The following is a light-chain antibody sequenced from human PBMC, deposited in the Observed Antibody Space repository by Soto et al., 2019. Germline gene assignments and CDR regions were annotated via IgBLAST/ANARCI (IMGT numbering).Light chain of an antibody. CDR3: QQYIRYSPYT. J-gene: IGKJ2*01. CDR1: ETISSS. CDR2: KAS. V-gene: IGKV1-5*03. Sequence: DIQMTQFRSTLSASIGDRVTITCRTSETISSSLAWYQQKPGKAPKLLIYKASNLETGVPSRFSGSGSGTEFALTISSLQPDDFATYYCQQYIRYSPYTFGQGTRLEIK.